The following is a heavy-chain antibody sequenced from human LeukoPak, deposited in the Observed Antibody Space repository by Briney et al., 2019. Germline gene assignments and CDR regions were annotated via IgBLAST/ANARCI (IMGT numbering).Heavy chain of an antibody. Sequence: GGSLRLSCAASGFTFSSYWMSWVRQAPGKGLEWVANIKQDGSEKYYVDSVKGRFTISRDNAKNSLYLQMKSVRAEDTAVYYCARKVGDSSGYYYADNWFDPWGQGTLVTVSS. V-gene: IGHV3-7*01. CDR2: IKQDGSEK. CDR3: ARKVGDSSGYYYADNWFDP. D-gene: IGHD3-22*01. J-gene: IGHJ5*02. CDR1: GFTFSSYW.